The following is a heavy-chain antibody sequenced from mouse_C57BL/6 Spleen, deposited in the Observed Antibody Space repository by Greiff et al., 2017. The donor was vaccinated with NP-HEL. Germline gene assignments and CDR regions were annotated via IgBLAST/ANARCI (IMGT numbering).Heavy chain of an antibody. D-gene: IGHD2-4*01. CDR1: GYTFTDYY. Sequence: EVQLQQSGPALVKPGASVKISCKASGYTFTDYYMNWVKQSHGKSLEWIGDINPNNGGTSYNQKFKGKATLTVDKSSSTAYMELRSLTSDDSAVYYCARGGGIYYEYDGFAYWGQGTLVTVSA. V-gene: IGHV1-26*01. CDR3: ARGGGIYYEYDGFAY. CDR2: INPNNGGT. J-gene: IGHJ3*01.